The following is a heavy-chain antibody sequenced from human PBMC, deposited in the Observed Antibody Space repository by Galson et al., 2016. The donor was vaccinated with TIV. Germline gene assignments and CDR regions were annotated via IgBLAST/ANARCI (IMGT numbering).Heavy chain of an antibody. V-gene: IGHV3-30*03. J-gene: IGHJ4*02. CDR1: GFTFNSYG. CDR3: ARDYQSYYFDY. CDR2: ISYDGSDK. D-gene: IGHD2-2*01. Sequence: SLRLSCAGSGFTFNSYGMYWVRQAPGKGLEWVAFISYDGSDKYYADSVEGRFTISRDKAKNTVYLQMNSLRVEDSALYHCARDYQSYYFDYWGQGTLVTVSS.